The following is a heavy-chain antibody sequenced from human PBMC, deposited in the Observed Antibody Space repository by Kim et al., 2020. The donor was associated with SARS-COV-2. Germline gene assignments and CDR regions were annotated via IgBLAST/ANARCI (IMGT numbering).Heavy chain of an antibody. CDR2: ISGTGGNT. CDR1: GFSFSDYD. J-gene: IGHJ2*01. CDR3: AKGWYQRCFDL. V-gene: IGHV3-23*01. Sequence: GGSLRLSCAASGFSFSDYDMSWVRQAPGKGLEWVSGISGTGGNTYYADSVKGRFTISRDNSKNTLYLQLNNLRAEDTAVYYCAKGWYQRCFDLWGRGTLVTVSS. D-gene: IGHD6-13*01.